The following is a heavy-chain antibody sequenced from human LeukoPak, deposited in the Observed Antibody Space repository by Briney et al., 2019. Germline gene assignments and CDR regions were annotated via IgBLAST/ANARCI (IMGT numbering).Heavy chain of an antibody. CDR2: IYYSGST. CDR1: GGSISSGGYY. J-gene: IGHJ4*02. V-gene: IGHV4-31*03. CDR3: ATYYDFWSDKGGFFDY. Sequence: PSQTLSLTCTVSGGSISSGGYYWSWIRQHPGKGLEWIGYIYYSGSTYYNPSLESRVTISVDTSKNQFSLKLSSVTAADTAVYYCATYYDFWSDKGGFFDYWGQGTLVTVSS. D-gene: IGHD3-3*01.